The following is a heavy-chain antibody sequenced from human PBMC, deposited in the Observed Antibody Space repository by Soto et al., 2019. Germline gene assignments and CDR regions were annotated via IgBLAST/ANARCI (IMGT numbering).Heavy chain of an antibody. CDR3: ARDRGGFWEFFWFDP. J-gene: IGHJ5*02. D-gene: IGHD3-10*01. CDR1: GYTFTSYG. V-gene: IGHV1-18*01. Sequence: QVPLVQSGAEVKKPGASVKVSCKASGYTFTSYGISWVRQAPGQWLEWMGWISAYNGNTNYAQKLQGRATMTTDTSTSTAYMELRSLRSDDTAVYYCARDRGGFWEFFWFDPWGQGTLVTVSS. CDR2: ISAYNGNT.